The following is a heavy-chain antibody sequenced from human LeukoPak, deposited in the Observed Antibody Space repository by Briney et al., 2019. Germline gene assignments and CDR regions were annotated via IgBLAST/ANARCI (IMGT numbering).Heavy chain of an antibody. J-gene: IGHJ5*02. V-gene: IGHV1-69*05. D-gene: IGHD3-22*01. CDR3: ARDEYYYDSSGYSVWFDP. CDR2: IIPIFGTA. CDR1: GGTFSSYA. Sequence: SVKVFCKASGGTFSSYAISWVRQAPGQGLEWMGGIIPIFGTANYAQKFQGRVTITTDESTSTAYMELSSLRSEDTAVYYCARDEYYYDSSGYSVWFDPWGQGTLVTVSS.